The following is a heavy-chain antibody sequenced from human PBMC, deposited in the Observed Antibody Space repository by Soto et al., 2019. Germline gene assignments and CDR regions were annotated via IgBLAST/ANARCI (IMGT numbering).Heavy chain of an antibody. Sequence: ASVKVSCKASGYTFTSYYMHWVRQAPGQGLEWMGIINPSGGSTSYAQKFQGRVTMTRDTSTSTVYMELSSLRSEDTAVYYCARDLYCSGGSCYVNGNHEIDYWSQGTLVTVSS. D-gene: IGHD2-15*01. CDR1: GYTFTSYY. CDR3: ARDLYCSGGSCYVNGNHEIDY. V-gene: IGHV1-46*01. J-gene: IGHJ4*02. CDR2: INPSGGST.